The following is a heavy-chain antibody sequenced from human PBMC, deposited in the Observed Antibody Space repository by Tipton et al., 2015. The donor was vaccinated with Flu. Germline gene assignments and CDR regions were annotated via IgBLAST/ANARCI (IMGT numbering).Heavy chain of an antibody. D-gene: IGHD3-10*01. CDR1: NGSFSGYY. CDR2: INHSGST. CDR3: ARGLYVSGSYQRRYFDS. J-gene: IGHJ4*02. V-gene: IGHV4-34*01. Sequence: TLSLTCAVYNGSFSGYYWSWIRQPPGKGLEWIGEINHSGSTNYNPSLKSRVTISVDTSKNQFSLKLSSVTAADTAVYYCARGLYVSGSYQRRYFDSWGQGTLVTVSS.